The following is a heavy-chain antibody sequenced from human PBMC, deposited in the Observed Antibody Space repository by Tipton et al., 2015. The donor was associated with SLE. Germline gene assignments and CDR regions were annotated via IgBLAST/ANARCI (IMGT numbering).Heavy chain of an antibody. V-gene: IGHV4-34*01. CDR1: GESSIGYY. Sequence: TLSLTYVVNGESSIGYYWSWIRQSPGRALEWIGDIHDSGSSIYNPSLKSRLSISVDTSKNQISLKLNSVTAADTAVYYCARGRVDYIRGTYRPSSLDYWGQGTQVTVSS. J-gene: IGHJ4*02. CDR2: IHDSGSS. D-gene: IGHD3-16*02. CDR3: ARGRVDYIRGTYRPSSLDY.